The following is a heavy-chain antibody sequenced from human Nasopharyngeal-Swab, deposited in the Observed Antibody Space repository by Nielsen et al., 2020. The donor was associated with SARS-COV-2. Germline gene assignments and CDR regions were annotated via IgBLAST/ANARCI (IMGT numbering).Heavy chain of an antibody. CDR2: INHSGST. D-gene: IGHD3-10*01. Sequence: WIRQPPGKGLEWIGEINHSGSTNYNPSLKSRVTVSVDMSKNQFSLKLSSVTAADTAVYYCARGRGGWLGVNWFDPWGQGTLVTVSS. V-gene: IGHV4-34*01. CDR3: ARGRGGWLGVNWFDP. J-gene: IGHJ5*02.